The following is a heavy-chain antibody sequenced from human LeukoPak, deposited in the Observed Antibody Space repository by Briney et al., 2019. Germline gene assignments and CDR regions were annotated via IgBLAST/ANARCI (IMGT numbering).Heavy chain of an antibody. J-gene: IGHJ3*02. Sequence: GGSLRLSCAASGFTFSNYWMNWVRQAPGKGLEWVANIKQDGGEKSYVDSVKGRFTISRDNAKNSLHLQMNSLRAEDTAVYYCARHGNAFDIWGQGTMVTVSS. CDR2: IKQDGGEK. V-gene: IGHV3-7*01. CDR3: ARHGNAFDI. CDR1: GFTFSNYW.